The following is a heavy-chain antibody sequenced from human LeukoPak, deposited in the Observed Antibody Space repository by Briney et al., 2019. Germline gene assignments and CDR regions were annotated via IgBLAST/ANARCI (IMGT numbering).Heavy chain of an antibody. CDR2: ISGSGGST. CDR3: ANTVALPSFDY. V-gene: IGHV3-23*01. CDR1: GFTFSSYA. Sequence: GGSLSLSCAASGFTFSSYAMSWVRQAPGKGLEWVSAISGSGGSTYYADSVKGRFTISRDNSKNTLYLQMNSLRAEDTTVYYCANTVALPSFDYWGQGTLVTVSS. J-gene: IGHJ4*02. D-gene: IGHD2-15*01.